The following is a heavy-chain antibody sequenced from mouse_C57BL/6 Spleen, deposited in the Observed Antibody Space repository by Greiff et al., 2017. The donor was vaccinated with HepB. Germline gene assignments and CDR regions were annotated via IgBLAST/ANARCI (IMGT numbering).Heavy chain of an antibody. J-gene: IGHJ2*01. CDR3: TTVGGY. Sequence: EVMLVESGAELVRPGASVKLSCTASGFNIKDDYMHWVKQRPEQGLEWIGWIDPENGDTEYASKFQGKATITADTSSNTAYLQLSSLTSEDTAVYYCTTVGGYWGQGTTLTVSS. D-gene: IGHD1-1*02. CDR2: IDPENGDT. V-gene: IGHV14-4*01. CDR1: GFNIKDDY.